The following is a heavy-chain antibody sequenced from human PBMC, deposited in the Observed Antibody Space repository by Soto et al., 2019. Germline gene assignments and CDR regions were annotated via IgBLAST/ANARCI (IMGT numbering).Heavy chain of an antibody. CDR3: ARGYCSGGSCRPDP. V-gene: IGHV1-46*03. J-gene: IGHJ5*02. CDR2: INPTDGST. Sequence: ASVKVSCKASGYTFTSYYLHWVRQAPGQGLEWMGIINPTDGSTIYAQKFQGRVIMTRDTSTSTVYMDLSSLRSEDTAVYYCARGYCSGGSCRPDPWGQGTLVTVSS. D-gene: IGHD2-15*01. CDR1: GYTFTSYY.